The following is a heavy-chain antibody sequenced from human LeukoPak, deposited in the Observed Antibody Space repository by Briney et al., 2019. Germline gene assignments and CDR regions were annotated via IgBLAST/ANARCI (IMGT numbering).Heavy chain of an antibody. CDR3: ARISSSNWYNERGAFDV. CDR2: IYYSGST. Sequence: SETLSLTCAVSGGSISSGGYSWSWIRQPPGKGLEWIGYIYYSGSTYYNPSLKSRVTISVDTSKNQFSLKLSSVTAADTAVYYCARISSSNWYNERGAFDVWGQGTMVTVSS. J-gene: IGHJ3*01. V-gene: IGHV4-30-4*07. D-gene: IGHD6-13*01. CDR1: GGSISSGGYS.